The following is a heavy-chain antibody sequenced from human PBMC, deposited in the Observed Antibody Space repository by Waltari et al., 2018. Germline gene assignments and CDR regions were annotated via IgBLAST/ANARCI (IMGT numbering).Heavy chain of an antibody. D-gene: IGHD6-6*01. Sequence: QVQLVQSGAEVKKPGASVKVSCKASGYTFTSYGISWVRQAPGQGLEWMGWISAYNGNTNYAQKAQGAVTLTTDTPTSTVYMELRILRSDDTAVYYCARAPYSSSAIGPWGQGTLVTVSS. J-gene: IGHJ5*02. V-gene: IGHV1-18*01. CDR2: ISAYNGNT. CDR1: GYTFTSYG. CDR3: ARAPYSSSAIGP.